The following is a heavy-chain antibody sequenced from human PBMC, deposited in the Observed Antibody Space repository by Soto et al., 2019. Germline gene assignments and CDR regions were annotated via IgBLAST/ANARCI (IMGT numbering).Heavy chain of an antibody. CDR1: GGSISTSSYF. Sequence: QLQLQESGPGLVKPSETLSLTCTVSGGSISTSSYFWGWIRQPPGKGLEWIGSIYYSGSTYYNPSHKSRVTISVDTSKNQFSLKLSSVTAADTAVYYCARDYDSRGDYWGQGTLVTVSS. D-gene: IGHD3-22*01. J-gene: IGHJ4*02. V-gene: IGHV4-39*01. CDR3: ARDYDSRGDY. CDR2: IYYSGST.